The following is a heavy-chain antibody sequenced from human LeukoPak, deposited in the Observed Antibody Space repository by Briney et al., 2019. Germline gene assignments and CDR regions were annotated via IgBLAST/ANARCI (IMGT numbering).Heavy chain of an antibody. V-gene: IGHV1-2*02. CDR3: ARDPPIGGADVFDI. D-gene: IGHD3-10*01. J-gene: IGHJ3*02. CDR1: GYTFTGYY. Sequence: APLKVSCKAAGYTFTGYYMHWVRQAPGQGLEWRGWINPNSGGTNYAQKFQGRVTMTRDTSISTAHMELSRLTSDDTAVYYCARDPPIGGADVFDIWGQGTRVTVSS. CDR2: INPNSGGT.